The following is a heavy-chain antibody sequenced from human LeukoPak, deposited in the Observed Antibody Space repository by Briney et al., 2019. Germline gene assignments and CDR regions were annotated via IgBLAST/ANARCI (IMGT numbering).Heavy chain of an antibody. CDR1: GFTFSSYA. CDR2: ISGSASNT. V-gene: IGHV3-23*01. D-gene: IGHD1-26*01. Sequence: PGGSLRLSCAASGFTFSSYAMSWVRQAPGKGLEWVSAISGSASNTYYADSVKGRFTISRDNSRNTLYLQMNSLRAEDTAVYYCANVKWPLDYWGQGTLVTVSS. J-gene: IGHJ4*02. CDR3: ANVKWPLDY.